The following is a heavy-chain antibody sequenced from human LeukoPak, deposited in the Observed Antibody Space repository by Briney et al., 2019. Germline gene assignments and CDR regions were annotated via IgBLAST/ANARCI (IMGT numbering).Heavy chain of an antibody. V-gene: IGHV1-2*02. CDR1: GYTFTSYY. D-gene: IGHD3-10*01. J-gene: IGHJ6*03. Sequence: ASVKVSCKASGYTFTSYYMHWVRQAPGQGLEWMGWINPNSGGTNYAQKFQGRVTMTRDTSISTAYMELSRLRSDDTAVYYCARNPIIVRGVISLYYYYYMDVWGKGTTVTISS. CDR3: ARNPIIVRGVISLYYYYYMDV. CDR2: INPNSGGT.